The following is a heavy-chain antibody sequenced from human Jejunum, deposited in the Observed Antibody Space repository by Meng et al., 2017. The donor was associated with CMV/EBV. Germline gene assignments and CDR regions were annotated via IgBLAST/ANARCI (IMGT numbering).Heavy chain of an antibody. CDR1: STSSVHYY. D-gene: IGHD6-19*01. J-gene: IGHJ4*02. CDR2: IYYTGNT. CDR3: ARNVPSSGWGAGFDY. Sequence: STSSVHYYWTWIRQPPGKGLEWIGYIYYTGNTYYNPSLKSRVTISVDTSKNQFSLKLSSVTAADTAVYYCARNVPSSGWGAGFDYWGQGTLVTVSS. V-gene: IGHV4-30-4*08.